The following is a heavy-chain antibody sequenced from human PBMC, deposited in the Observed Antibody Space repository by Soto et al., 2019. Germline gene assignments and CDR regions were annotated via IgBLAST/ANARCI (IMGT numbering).Heavy chain of an antibody. Sequence: PGESLKISCTGSGYSFTSYWIGWVRQMPGKGLEWLGIIYPGDSDTRYSPSFQGQVTISADKSISTAYLQWSSLKASDTAMYYCERLYSSSEASYYYYYCGMDVWGQGTTCTGSS. CDR2: IYPGDSDT. CDR1: GYSFTSYW. D-gene: IGHD6-6*01. CDR3: ERLYSSSEASYYYYYCGMDV. V-gene: IGHV5-51*01. J-gene: IGHJ6*02.